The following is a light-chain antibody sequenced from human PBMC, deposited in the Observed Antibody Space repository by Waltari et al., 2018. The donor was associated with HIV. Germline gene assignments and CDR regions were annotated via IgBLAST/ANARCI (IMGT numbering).Light chain of an antibody. J-gene: IGLJ2*01. CDR1: SSGVGNYNL. CDR2: EVT. V-gene: IGLV2-23*02. Sequence: QSVLTQPASVSGSPGQSITLSCTETSSGVGNYNLVSWYQHYGGKAPKLLIYEVTKRPSGISSRFSGFKSGNTASLTISDLQAEDEATYYCCSYGSSATFVVFGGGTRVTV. CDR3: CSYGSSATFVV.